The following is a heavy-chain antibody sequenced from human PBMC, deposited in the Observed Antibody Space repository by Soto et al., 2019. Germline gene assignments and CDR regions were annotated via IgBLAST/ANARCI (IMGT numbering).Heavy chain of an antibody. CDR1: GYTFISYD. V-gene: IGHV1-2*02. D-gene: IGHD5-18*01. CDR2: INPNGGGT. J-gene: IGHJ3*02. Sequence: QVQLVQSGAEVKKPGASVRVSCKASGYTFISYDINWVRQAPGQGLEWMGWINPNGGGTNYAQKVHGRVAMTRDTSISTAYMELSSLRSDDTAVYYCARSRIQLWPDALDIWGQGTMVTVSS. CDR3: ARSRIQLWPDALDI.